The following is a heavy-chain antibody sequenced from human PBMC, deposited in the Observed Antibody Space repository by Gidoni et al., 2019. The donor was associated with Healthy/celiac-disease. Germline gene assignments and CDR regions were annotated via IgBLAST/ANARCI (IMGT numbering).Heavy chain of an antibody. CDR1: GFTFSSYW. Sequence: EVQLVESGGGLVQPGGYLRLSCAASGFTFSSYWMSGVRQAPGKGLAGGDNIKQGGSEKDYVDSVKGRFTISRDNAKNSLYLQMNSLRAEDTAVYYCARDCAYYYDSSGYYPYWYFDLWGRGTLVTVSS. J-gene: IGHJ2*01. CDR2: IKQGGSEK. CDR3: ARDCAYYYDSSGYYPYWYFDL. D-gene: IGHD3-22*01. V-gene: IGHV3-7*01.